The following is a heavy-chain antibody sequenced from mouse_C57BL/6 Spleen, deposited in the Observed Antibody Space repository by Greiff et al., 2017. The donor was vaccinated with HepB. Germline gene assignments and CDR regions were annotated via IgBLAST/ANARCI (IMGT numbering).Heavy chain of an antibody. CDR3: ARDYADY. CDR2: ISYDGSN. V-gene: IGHV3-6*01. Sequence: EVQLVESGPGLVKPSQSLSLTCSVTGYSITSGYYWNWIRQFPGNKLEWMGYISYDGSNNYNPSLKNRISIPRDTSKNQFFLKLNSVTTEDTATYYCARDYADYWGQGTSVTVSS. CDR1: GYSITSGYY. D-gene: IGHD6-5*01. J-gene: IGHJ4*01.